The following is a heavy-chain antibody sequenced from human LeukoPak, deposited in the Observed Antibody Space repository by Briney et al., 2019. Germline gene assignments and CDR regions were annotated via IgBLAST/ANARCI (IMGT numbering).Heavy chain of an antibody. J-gene: IGHJ4*02. CDR3: ATVTGGNFFDY. Sequence: GGSLRLSCAASGFTFSSYAMSWVRQAPGKGLEWVSTISASAGSTYSAGSVKGRFTISRDNPSNTLYLQMNSLRAEDTAVYYCATVTGGNFFDYWGQGTLVTVSS. CDR2: ISASAGST. CDR1: GFTFSSYA. V-gene: IGHV3-23*01. D-gene: IGHD1-20*01.